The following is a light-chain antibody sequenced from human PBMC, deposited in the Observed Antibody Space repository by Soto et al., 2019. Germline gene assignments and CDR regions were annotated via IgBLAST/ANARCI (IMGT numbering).Light chain of an antibody. CDR1: QSFGSW. Sequence: DIQMTQSPSTVSASVGDRVTITCRASQSFGSWLAWYRQKPGKAPKLLIYKASSLESGVPSRFSGSGSGTEFTLTINSLQPDDLATYYCQQYHSYPYTFGQGTKLEIK. CDR3: QQYHSYPYT. J-gene: IGKJ2*01. V-gene: IGKV1-5*03. CDR2: KAS.